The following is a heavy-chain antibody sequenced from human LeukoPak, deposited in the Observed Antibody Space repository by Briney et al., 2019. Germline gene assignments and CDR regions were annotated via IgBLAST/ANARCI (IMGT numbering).Heavy chain of an antibody. Sequence: ASVKVSCKAYGNTFTSYYMHWVRQAPGQGLEWMGIINPSGGSTGYAQKFQGRVTLTTDTSTSTAYMELRSLRSDDTAVYYCARDGISMVRGVIPPKFDYWGQGTLVTVSS. J-gene: IGHJ4*02. CDR2: INPSGGST. V-gene: IGHV1-46*01. CDR3: ARDGISMVRGVIPPKFDY. CDR1: GNTFTSYY. D-gene: IGHD3-10*01.